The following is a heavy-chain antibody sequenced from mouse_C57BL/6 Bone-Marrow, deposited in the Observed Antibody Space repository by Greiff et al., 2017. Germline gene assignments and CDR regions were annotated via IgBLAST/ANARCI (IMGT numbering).Heavy chain of an antibody. Sequence: DVQLQESGPGLVKPSQSLSLTCSVTGYSITSGYYWNWIRQFPGNKLEWMGYISYDGSNNYNPSLKNRISITRDTSKNQFFLRLNSVTTEDTATYYCARVGGFAYWGQGTLVTVSA. V-gene: IGHV3-6*01. D-gene: IGHD3-3*01. CDR3: ARVGGFAY. CDR2: ISYDGSN. CDR1: GYSITSGYY. J-gene: IGHJ3*01.